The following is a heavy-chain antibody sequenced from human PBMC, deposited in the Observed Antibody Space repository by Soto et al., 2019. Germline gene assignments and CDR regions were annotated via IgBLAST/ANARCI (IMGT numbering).Heavy chain of an antibody. D-gene: IGHD2-2*01. CDR2: IIPILGIA. V-gene: IGHV1-69*02. J-gene: IGHJ5*02. CDR1: GGTFSSYT. CDR3: ARGVVPVRGEDFNWFDP. Sequence: SVKVSCKASGGTFSSYTISWVRQAPGQGLEWMGRIIPILGIANYAQKFQGRVTITADKSTSTAYMELSSLRSEDTAVYYCARGVVPVRGEDFNWFDPWGQGTLVAVSS.